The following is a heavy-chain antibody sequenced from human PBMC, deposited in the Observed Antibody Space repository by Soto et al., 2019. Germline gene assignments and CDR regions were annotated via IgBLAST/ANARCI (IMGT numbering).Heavy chain of an antibody. J-gene: IGHJ4*02. Sequence: SETLSLTCTVSGGSIDNYYWSWIRQPPGKGLEWIGYIYYSGSTNYNPSLKSRVSISVDTSKNQFSLRLRSVTAADTAVYYCARGFVCSTTSCYDSWGQGTLVTVSS. CDR1: GGSIDNYY. CDR2: IYYSGST. V-gene: IGHV4-59*01. D-gene: IGHD2-2*01. CDR3: ARGFVCSTTSCYDS.